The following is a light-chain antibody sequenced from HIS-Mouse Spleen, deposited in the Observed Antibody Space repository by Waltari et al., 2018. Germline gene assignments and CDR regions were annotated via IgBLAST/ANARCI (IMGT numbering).Light chain of an antibody. CDR1: QSLLHSNGYNY. V-gene: IGKV2-28*01. CDR3: MQALQTPWT. CDR2: LGS. Sequence: DIVMTQSALSLPVTPGEPACIACRSSQSLLHSNGYNYLDWYLQKPGQSPQLLIYLGSNRASGVPDRFSGSGSGTDFTLKISRVEAEDVGVYYCMQALQTPWTFGQGTKLEIK. J-gene: IGKJ2*01.